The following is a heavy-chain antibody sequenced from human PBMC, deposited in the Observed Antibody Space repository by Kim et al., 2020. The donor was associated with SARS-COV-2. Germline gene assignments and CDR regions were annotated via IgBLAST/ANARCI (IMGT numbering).Heavy chain of an antibody. Sequence: IGDADSVKGRFTISRDNAKNSLYLQMNSLRAEDTALYYCAKDDYYGSGGNWGQGTLVTVSS. CDR2: I. D-gene: IGHD3-10*01. J-gene: IGHJ4*02. V-gene: IGHV3-9*01. CDR3: AKDDYYGSGGN.